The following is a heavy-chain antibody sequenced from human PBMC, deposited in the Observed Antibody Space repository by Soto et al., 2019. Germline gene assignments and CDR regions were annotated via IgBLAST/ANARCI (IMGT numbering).Heavy chain of an antibody. CDR3: AVARARAYGGNCGQGDF. CDR1: GFAFSIYA. Sequence: EVQLLESGGGLAQPGGSLRLSCAASGFAFSIYAMTWVRQAPGRGLEWVSTVSGTGANTYYADSVKGRFTISRDNSKNTFYLEMTGVRADDTAGCFCAVARARAYGGNCGQGDFWGVGSAFTVCS. D-gene: IGHD2-21*02. V-gene: IGHV3-23*01. CDR2: VSGTGANT. J-gene: IGHJ4*02.